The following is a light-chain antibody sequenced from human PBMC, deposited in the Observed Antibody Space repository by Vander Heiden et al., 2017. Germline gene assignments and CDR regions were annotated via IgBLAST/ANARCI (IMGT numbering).Light chain of an antibody. CDR1: QTISSS. CDR2: ATS. V-gene: IGKV1-39*01. J-gene: IGKJ1*01. Sequence: DIQMTQSPSSLSASVGDRVTITCRPSQTISSSLNWYQQKPAKAPNLLIYATSHLHDGVPSRFSGSGSGTDFTLTISRLQPEDFATYYCQQSDSTPRTFGQGTKVXIK. CDR3: QQSDSTPRT.